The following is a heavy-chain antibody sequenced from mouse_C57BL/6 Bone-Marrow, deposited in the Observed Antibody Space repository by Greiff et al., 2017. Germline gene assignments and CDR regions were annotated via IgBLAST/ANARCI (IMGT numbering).Heavy chain of an antibody. Sequence: VQLQQPGAELVKPGASVKLSCKASGYTFTSYWMQWVKQRPGQGLEWIGELDPSDSYTNSNPKFKGKATLTVDTSSTTAYMQLSSLTSEDPAVYYCARYGYGSSLYYFDYWGQGTTLTVSS. CDR1: GYTFTSYW. J-gene: IGHJ2*01. CDR3: ARYGYGSSLYYFDY. D-gene: IGHD1-1*01. V-gene: IGHV1-50*01. CDR2: LDPSDSYT.